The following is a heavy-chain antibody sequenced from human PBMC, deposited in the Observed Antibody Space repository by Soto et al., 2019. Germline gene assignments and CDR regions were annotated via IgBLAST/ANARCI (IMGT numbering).Heavy chain of an antibody. D-gene: IGHD6-19*01. CDR3: ARDTGSGWYGDWFDP. CDR2: IYYSGST. V-gene: IGHV4-30-4*01. Sequence: SETLSLTCTVSGGSISSGDYYWSWIRQPPGKGLEWIGYIYYSGSTYYNPSLKSRVTISVDTSKNQFSLKLSSVTAADTAVYYCARDTGSGWYGDWFDPWGQGTLVTVSS. J-gene: IGHJ5*02. CDR1: GGSISSGDYY.